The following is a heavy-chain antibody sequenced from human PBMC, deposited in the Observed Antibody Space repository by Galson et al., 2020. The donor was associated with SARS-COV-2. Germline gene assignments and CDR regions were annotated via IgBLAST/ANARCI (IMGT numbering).Heavy chain of an antibody. CDR1: GFTFSNAW. CDR3: TTEGIGYDFWSGYYGLKGSDY. V-gene: IGHV3-15*01. J-gene: IGHJ4*02. Sequence: GGSLRLSCAASGFTFSNAWMSWVRQAPGKGLEWVGRIKSKTDGGTTDYAAPVKGRFTISRDDSKNTLYLQMNSLKTEDTAVYYCTTEGIGYDFWSGYYGLKGSDYWGQGTLVAVSS. CDR2: IKSKTDGGTT. D-gene: IGHD3-3*01.